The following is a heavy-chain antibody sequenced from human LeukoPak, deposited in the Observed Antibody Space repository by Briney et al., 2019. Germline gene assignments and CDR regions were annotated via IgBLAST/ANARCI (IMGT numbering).Heavy chain of an antibody. Sequence: ASVKVSCKVSGYTLTELSMHWVRQAPGKGLEWMGGFDPEDGETIYAQKFQGRVTMTEDTSTDTAYMELSSLRSEDTAVYYCATSTYSGYDYNFDYWGQGTLVTVSS. CDR2: FDPEDGET. J-gene: IGHJ4*02. D-gene: IGHD5-12*01. V-gene: IGHV1-24*01. CDR3: ATSTYSGYDYNFDY. CDR1: GYTLTELS.